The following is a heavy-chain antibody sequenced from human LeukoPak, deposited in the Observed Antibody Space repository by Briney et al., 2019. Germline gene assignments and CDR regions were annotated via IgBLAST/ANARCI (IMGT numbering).Heavy chain of an antibody. J-gene: IGHJ5*02. D-gene: IGHD3-10*01. CDR3: ARLRYYGSGSYPMTGNWFDP. Sequence: SETLSLTCTISGGSVSDYYWSWIRQSPGKGLEWIGYIYHTGSTSYSPSLKSRVTISVDTSKNQFSVKLSSVTAADTAVYYCARLRYYGSGSYPMTGNWFDPWGQGTLVTVSS. CDR2: IYHTGST. V-gene: IGHV4-59*08. CDR1: GGSVSDYY.